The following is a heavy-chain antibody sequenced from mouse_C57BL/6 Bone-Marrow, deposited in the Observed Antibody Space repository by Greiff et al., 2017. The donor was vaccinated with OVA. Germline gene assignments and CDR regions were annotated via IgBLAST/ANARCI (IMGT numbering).Heavy chain of an antibody. D-gene: IGHD2-2*01. V-gene: IGHV14-2*01. CDR2: IDPEDGET. Sequence: VQLQQSGAELVKPGASVKLSCTASGFNITDYYMHWVKQRTEQGLEWIGRIDPEDGETKYAPKFQGKATITADTSSNTAYLQLSSLTSEDTAVYYCARPYGSYWYFDVWGTGTTVTVSS. CDR3: ARPYGSYWYFDV. CDR1: GFNITDYY. J-gene: IGHJ1*03.